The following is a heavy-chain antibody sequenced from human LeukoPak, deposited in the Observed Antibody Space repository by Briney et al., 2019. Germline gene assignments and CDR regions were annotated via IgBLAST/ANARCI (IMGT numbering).Heavy chain of an antibody. CDR2: ISAYNGNT. D-gene: IGHD2-8*01. Sequence: ASVKVSCKASGYTFTSYYMHWVRQAPGQGLEWMGWISAYNGNTNYAQKLQGRVTMTTDTSTSTAYMELRSLRSDDTAVYYCAKPPMVAPIDWGKGPLFTVS. V-gene: IGHV1-18*04. CDR1: GYTFTSYY. J-gene: IGHJ4*02. CDR3: AKPPMVAPID.